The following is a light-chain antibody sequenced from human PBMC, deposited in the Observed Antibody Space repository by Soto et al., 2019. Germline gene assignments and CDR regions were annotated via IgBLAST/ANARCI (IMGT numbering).Light chain of an antibody. CDR1: QSVSSSC. Sequence: EIVLTQSPATLSLSPGERATLSCRASQSVSSSCLAWYQQKPGQAPRLLIYGASSRATGIPDRFSGSGSGTDFTLTISGLEPEDFAVYYCQQCTTSPTWTFGQGTKVEIK. V-gene: IGKV3-20*01. CDR3: QQCTTSPTWT. CDR2: GAS. J-gene: IGKJ1*01.